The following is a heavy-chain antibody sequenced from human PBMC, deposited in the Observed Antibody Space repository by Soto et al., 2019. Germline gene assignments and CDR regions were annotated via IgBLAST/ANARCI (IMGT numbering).Heavy chain of an antibody. CDR2: ISYDGSNK. Sequence: GGSLRLSCAASGFTFSSYAMHWVRQAPGKGLEWVAVISYDGSNKYYADSVKGRFTISRDNSKNTLYLQMNSLRAEDTAVYYCARGVVYYDFWSGYTHDYWGQGTLVTVSS. D-gene: IGHD3-3*01. CDR3: ARGVVYYDFWSGYTHDY. V-gene: IGHV3-30-3*01. CDR1: GFTFSSYA. J-gene: IGHJ4*02.